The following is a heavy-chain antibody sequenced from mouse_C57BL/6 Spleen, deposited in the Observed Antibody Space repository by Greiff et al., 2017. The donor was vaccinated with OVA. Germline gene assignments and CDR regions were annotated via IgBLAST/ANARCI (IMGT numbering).Heavy chain of an antibody. D-gene: IGHD1-3*01. CDR1: GFSLTSYG. J-gene: IGHJ4*01. V-gene: IGHV2-2*01. CDR2: IWSGGST. CDR3: ARKDNYERGAMDY. Sequence: VQLKESGPGLVQPSQSLSITCTVSGFSLTSYGVHWVRQSPGTGLEWLGVIWSGGSTDYNAAFISRLSISKDNSKSQVFFQMNSLQADDTAIYYCARKDNYERGAMDYWGQGTSVTVSS.